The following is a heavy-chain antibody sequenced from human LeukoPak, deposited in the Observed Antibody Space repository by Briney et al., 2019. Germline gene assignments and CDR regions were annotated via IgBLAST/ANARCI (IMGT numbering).Heavy chain of an antibody. Sequence: GGSLRLSCAASGFTFSIYSTNWVRQAPGKGLEWVSYMTSDTRTIHYADSVKGRFTISRDNAKNSLYLQMNSLRDEDTAVYHCARSVEGNFDYWGQGTLVTVSS. J-gene: IGHJ4*02. V-gene: IGHV3-48*02. CDR1: GFTFSIYS. CDR3: ARSVEGNFDY. CDR2: MTSDTRTI.